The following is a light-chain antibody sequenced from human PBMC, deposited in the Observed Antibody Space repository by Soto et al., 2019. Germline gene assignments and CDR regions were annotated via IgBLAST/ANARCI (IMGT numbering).Light chain of an antibody. V-gene: IGLV2-14*01. CDR1: SSEVGGYKY. Sequence: QSVLTQPASVSGSPGQSITISCTGTSSEVGGYKYVSWYQQHPDKAPKLIIFEVSNRPSGISSRFSGSKSGNTASLTISGLQAEDEADYYCASYTSSSTSVIFGRGTQLTVL. CDR2: EVS. CDR3: ASYTSSSTSVI. J-gene: IGLJ2*01.